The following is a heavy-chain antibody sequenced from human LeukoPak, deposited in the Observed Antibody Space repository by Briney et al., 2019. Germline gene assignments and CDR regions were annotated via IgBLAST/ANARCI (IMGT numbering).Heavy chain of an antibody. V-gene: IGHV4-34*01. CDR3: ARGRETLGYCSGGSCYPNDYYMDV. Sequence: SETLSLTCAVYGGSFSGYYWSWIRQPPGKGLEWIGEINHSGSTNYNPSLKSRVTISVDTSKNQFSLKLSSVTAADTAVYYCARGRETLGYCSGGSCYPNDYYMDVWGKGTTVTVSS. CDR2: INHSGST. CDR1: GGSFSGYY. D-gene: IGHD2-15*01. J-gene: IGHJ6*03.